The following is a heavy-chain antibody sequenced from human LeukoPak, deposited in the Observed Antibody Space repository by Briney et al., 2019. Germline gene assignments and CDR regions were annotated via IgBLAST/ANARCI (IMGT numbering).Heavy chain of an antibody. CDR1: GFTFDDYA. D-gene: IGHD6-19*01. J-gene: IGHJ4*02. Sequence: GGSLRLSCTTSGFTFDDYAIPWVRQTPGKGLEWVSGISWNSGTIVYADSVKGRFTISRDNAKNSLYLQMNSLRPEDTALYYCAKSSIAVTGPFDYYFDFWGQGTLVTVSS. CDR3: AKSSIAVTGPFDYYFDF. V-gene: IGHV3-9*01. CDR2: ISWNSGTI.